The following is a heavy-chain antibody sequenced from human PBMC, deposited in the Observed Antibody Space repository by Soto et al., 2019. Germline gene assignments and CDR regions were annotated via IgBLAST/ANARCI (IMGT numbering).Heavy chain of an antibody. CDR1: GLTFSVSA. CDR3: ARPYCRSTRCYLYYYGMDV. J-gene: IGHJ6*02. D-gene: IGHD2-2*01. Sequence: QVEVVESGGGVVQPGTSLRLSCAASGLTFSVSAIHWVRQAPGKGLEWVAVISSDGSHQYYADSVRGRFTISRDNPKNTLYLQMNSLRAEDTAVYYCARPYCRSTRCYLYYYGMDVWGPGTSVTVSS. CDR2: ISSDGSHQ. V-gene: IGHV3-30-3*01.